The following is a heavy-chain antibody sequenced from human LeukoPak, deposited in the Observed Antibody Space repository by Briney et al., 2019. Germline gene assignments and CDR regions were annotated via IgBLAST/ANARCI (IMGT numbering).Heavy chain of an antibody. CDR3: AKNFGKYSADTAMVH. D-gene: IGHD5-18*01. CDR2: ISGSGGST. CDR1: GSTFSSYA. Sequence: GGSLRLSCAASGSTFSSYAMSWVRQAPGKGLEWVSAISGSGGSTYYADSVKGRFTISRDNSKNTLYLQMNSLRAEDTAVYYCAKNFGKYSADTAMVHWGQGTLVTVSS. V-gene: IGHV3-23*01. J-gene: IGHJ4*02.